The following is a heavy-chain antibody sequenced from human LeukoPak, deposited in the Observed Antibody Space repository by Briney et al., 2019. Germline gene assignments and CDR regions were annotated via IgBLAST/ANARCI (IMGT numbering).Heavy chain of an antibody. J-gene: IGHJ4*02. CDR3: AKDQRYYYDSSGYPHFTFDY. V-gene: IGHV3-30*02. Sequence: GGSLRLSCEASGFTFSSYSLAWVRQAPGKGLEWVAFIRYDGSNKYYADSVKGRFTISRDNSKNTLYLQMNSLRAEDTAVYYCAKDQRYYYDSSGYPHFTFDYWGQGTLVTVSS. CDR1: GFTFSSYS. D-gene: IGHD3-22*01. CDR2: IRYDGSNK.